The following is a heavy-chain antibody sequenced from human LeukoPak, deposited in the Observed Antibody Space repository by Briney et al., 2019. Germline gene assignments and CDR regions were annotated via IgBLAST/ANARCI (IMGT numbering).Heavy chain of an antibody. J-gene: IGHJ4*02. CDR2: ISGSGGST. Sequence: GGSLRLSCAASGFTFSSYAMSWVRQAPGKGLEWVSAISGSGGSTYYADSVKGRFTISRDNSKNTLYLQMNSLRGEDTAVYYCAAPRLYYDFWSGYYWGQGTLVTVSS. D-gene: IGHD3-3*01. CDR1: GFTFSSYA. V-gene: IGHV3-23*01. CDR3: AAPRLYYDFWSGYY.